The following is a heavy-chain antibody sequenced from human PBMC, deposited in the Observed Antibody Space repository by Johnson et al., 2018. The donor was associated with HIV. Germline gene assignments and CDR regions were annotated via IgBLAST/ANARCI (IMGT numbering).Heavy chain of an antibody. Sequence: VQLVESGGGVVQPGRSLRLSCTASGFTFSTYGMHWVRQAPGKGLEWVANINQDGLEKTYVDSVRGRVTISRDNAKNSLYLQMNSLRAEDTAFYYCAKDRDSYGYGGAFDIWGQGTMVTVSS. V-gene: IGHV3-7*03. CDR1: GFTFSTYG. J-gene: IGHJ3*02. CDR3: AKDRDSYGYGGAFDI. D-gene: IGHD5-18*01. CDR2: INQDGLEK.